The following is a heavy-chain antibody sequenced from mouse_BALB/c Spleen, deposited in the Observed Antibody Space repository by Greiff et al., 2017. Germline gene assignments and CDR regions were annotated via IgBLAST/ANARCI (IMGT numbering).Heavy chain of an antibody. Sequence: VQLKESGTVLARPGASVKMSCKASGYSFTSYWMHWVKQRPGQGLEWIGAIYPGNSDTSYNQKFKGKAKLTAVTSASTAYMELSSLTNEDSAVYYCTRGVITTVVVDYWGQGTTLTVSS. V-gene: IGHV1-5*01. CDR3: TRGVITTVVVDY. D-gene: IGHD1-1*01. CDR2: IYPGNSDT. J-gene: IGHJ2*01. CDR1: GYSFTSYW.